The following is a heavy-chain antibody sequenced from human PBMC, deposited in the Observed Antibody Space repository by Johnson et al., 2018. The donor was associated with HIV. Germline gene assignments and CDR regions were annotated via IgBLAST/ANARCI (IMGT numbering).Heavy chain of an antibody. CDR1: GFTVSSNN. CDR3: ARGKGAAAAEAFDI. J-gene: IGHJ3*02. V-gene: IGHV3-66*01. Sequence: VQLVESGGGLVQPGGSLRLSCAASGFTVSSNNMSWVRQAPGKGLEWVSLIYSGGSTYYADSVKGSFTISRDNSKNSLYLQMNSLRAGDTAVYYCARGKGAAAAEAFDIWGQGTMVTVSS. CDR2: IYSGGST. D-gene: IGHD6-13*01.